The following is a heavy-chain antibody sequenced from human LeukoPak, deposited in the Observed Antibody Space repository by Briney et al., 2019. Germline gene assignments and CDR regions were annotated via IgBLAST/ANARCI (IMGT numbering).Heavy chain of an antibody. J-gene: IGHJ6*03. CDR1: GYTFTGYY. CDR2: INPNSGGT. Sequence: GASVKVSCKASGYTFTGYYMHWVRQAPGQGLEWMGWINPNSGGTNYAQKFQGRVTMTRDTSISTAYMELSRLRSDDTAVYYCATSGFGVVKPYYYYYYMDVWGKGTTVTVSS. V-gene: IGHV1-2*02. CDR3: ATSGFGVVKPYYYYYYMDV. D-gene: IGHD3-3*01.